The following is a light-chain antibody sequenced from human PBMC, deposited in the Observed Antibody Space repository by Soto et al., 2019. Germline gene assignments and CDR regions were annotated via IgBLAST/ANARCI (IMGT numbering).Light chain of an antibody. CDR1: QTISSW. V-gene: IGKV1-5*03. Sequence: RMSQSASTLSGSIGDRVTITCRASQTISSWLAWYQQKPGKAPKLLIYKASTLKSGVPSRFSGSGSGTEFTLTICSLQPDDFATYYCQQTNTFPLTFAGGTKVAIK. J-gene: IGKJ4*01. CDR2: KAS. CDR3: QQTNTFPLT.